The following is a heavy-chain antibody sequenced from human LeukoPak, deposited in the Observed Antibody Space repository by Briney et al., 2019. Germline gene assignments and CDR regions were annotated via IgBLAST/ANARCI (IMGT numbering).Heavy chain of an antibody. CDR2: IYTSGST. D-gene: IGHD3-22*01. J-gene: IGHJ3*02. Sequence: PSETLSLTCTVSGGSISSYYWRWIRQPAGKGLEWIGRIYTSGSTNYNPSLKSRVTMSVDTSKNQFSLKLSSVTAADTAVYYCARDRGWVYYDSSGPNDALDIWGQGTMVTVSS. CDR1: GGSISSYY. CDR3: ARDRGWVYYDSSGPNDALDI. V-gene: IGHV4-4*07.